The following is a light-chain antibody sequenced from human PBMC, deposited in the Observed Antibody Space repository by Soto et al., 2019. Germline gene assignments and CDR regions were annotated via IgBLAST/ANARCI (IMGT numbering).Light chain of an antibody. Sequence: QSALTQPASVSVSPGQSITVSCTGASSDVGGYNYVSWYQHHPGKAPKLMIYEVTNRPSGVSIRFSGSKSGTTASLTISGLQAEDEADYYCLSFTSSFTYIFGTGTKVTVL. CDR2: EVT. CDR3: LSFTSSFTYI. CDR1: SSDVGGYNY. V-gene: IGLV2-14*01. J-gene: IGLJ1*01.